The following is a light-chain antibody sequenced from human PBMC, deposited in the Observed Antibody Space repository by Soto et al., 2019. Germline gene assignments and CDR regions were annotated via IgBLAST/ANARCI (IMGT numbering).Light chain of an antibody. V-gene: IGLV2-23*01. CDR2: EDT. CDR3: PSFAGSGTLVV. J-gene: IGLJ2*01. Sequence: QSALTQPASVSGSPGQSITISCTGTKTDIGNYNLVSWYQRHPDKAPKLIIYEDTKRPSGISNRFSASKSGTTASLTISGLQAEDEADYHCPSFAGSGTLVVFGGGTQLTVL. CDR1: KTDIGNYNL.